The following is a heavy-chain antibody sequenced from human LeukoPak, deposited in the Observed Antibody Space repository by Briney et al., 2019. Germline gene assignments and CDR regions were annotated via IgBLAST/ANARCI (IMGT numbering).Heavy chain of an antibody. CDR1: GGSIRTSSYY. CDR2: IHYSGST. D-gene: IGHD1-26*01. CDR3: ARDDAASYYSWFGT. Sequence: SETLSLTCIVSGGSIRTSSYYWGWIRQTPGKGLEWIGSIHYSGSTYYNPSLKSRVTISVESTQFSLNLMSVTSADTATSYCARDDAASYYSWFGTWGQGIVVTVSS. J-gene: IGHJ5*02. V-gene: IGHV4-39*07.